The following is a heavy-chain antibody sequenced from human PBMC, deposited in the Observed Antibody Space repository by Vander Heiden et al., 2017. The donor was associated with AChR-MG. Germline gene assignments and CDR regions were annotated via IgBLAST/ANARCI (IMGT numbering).Heavy chain of an antibody. J-gene: IGHJ6*02. V-gene: IGHV1-24*01. D-gene: IGHD2-21*01. CDR3: ATSSYSYGPEGRMDV. CDR1: GYTLTELS. CDR2: FDPEDDET. Sequence: QVQLVQSGAEVKKPGTAVKVSWKVSGYTLTELSMHRVRQAPGKGLEWMEGFDPEDDETIYAQKFQGRVTITEDTSTDTAYMELSSLRSEDTAVYYCATSSYSYGPEGRMDVWGQGTTVTVSS.